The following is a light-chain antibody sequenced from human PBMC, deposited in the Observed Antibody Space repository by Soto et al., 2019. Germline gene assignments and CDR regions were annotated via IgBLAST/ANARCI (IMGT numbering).Light chain of an antibody. CDR2: GAS. CDR1: QSVSSSY. J-gene: IGKJ1*01. CDR3: QQYNNWPPVT. V-gene: IGKV3-15*01. Sequence: EIVMTQSPATLSVSPGERATLSCRASQSVSSSYLAWYQQTPGQAPRLLIYGASTRATGIPARFSGSGSGTEFTLTISSLQSEDFAVYYCQQYNNWPPVTFGQGTKVDI.